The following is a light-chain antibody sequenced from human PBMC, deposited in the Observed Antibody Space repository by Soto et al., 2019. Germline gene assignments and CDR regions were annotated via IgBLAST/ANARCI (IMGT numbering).Light chain of an antibody. Sequence: DIVMTQSPESLAVSLGERATINCKSSQSVLYSSNNKNYIAWFQQKPGQAPKLLIYWASTRESGVPDRFSGSESGTDFTLTISSLQAEHVGVYYCQQYYTSPYTFGQGTKLEIK. CDR3: QQYYTSPYT. CDR2: WAS. V-gene: IGKV4-1*01. J-gene: IGKJ2*01. CDR1: QSVLYSSNNKNY.